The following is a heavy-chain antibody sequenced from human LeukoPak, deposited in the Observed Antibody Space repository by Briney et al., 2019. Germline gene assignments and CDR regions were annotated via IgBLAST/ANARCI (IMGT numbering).Heavy chain of an antibody. CDR1: GFTFSTYV. CDR2: IWYDGSNK. CDR3: AREQTRAFDI. J-gene: IGHJ3*02. V-gene: IGHV3-33*01. Sequence: GGSLRLSCAASGFTFSTYVIHWVRQAPGKGLEWVAVIWYDGSNKYYADSVRGRFTISRDNSKNTLYLQMNSLRAEDTAVYYCAREQTRAFDIWGQGTLVTVSS.